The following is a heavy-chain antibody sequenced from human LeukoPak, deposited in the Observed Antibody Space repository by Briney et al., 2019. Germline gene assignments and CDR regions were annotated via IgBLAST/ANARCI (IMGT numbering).Heavy chain of an antibody. V-gene: IGHV3-33*01. CDR3: ARGFWSGFFPYYYYYGMDV. Sequence: PGGSLRLSCEASGFTFSSYGMHWVRQAPGKGLEWVAVIWYDGSNKYYADSVKGRFTVSRDNSKNTLYLQMNSLRAEDTAVYYCARGFWSGFFPYYYYYGMDVWAQGPTSTVSS. CDR2: IWYDGSNK. J-gene: IGHJ6*02. CDR1: GFTFSSYG. D-gene: IGHD3-3*01.